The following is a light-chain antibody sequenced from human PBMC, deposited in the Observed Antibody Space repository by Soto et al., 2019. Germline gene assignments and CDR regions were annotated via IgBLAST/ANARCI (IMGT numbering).Light chain of an antibody. CDR1: QSISSGY. CDR2: GAS. CDR3: QQYGSSYRYT. J-gene: IGKJ2*01. V-gene: IGKV3-20*01. Sequence: EIVLTQSPGTLSLSPGERATLSCRASQSISSGYLTWYQQKPGQAPRLLIYGASSRATGIPDRFTGSESRTDFTLTISRLEPEDFAVYYCQQYGSSYRYTFGQGTKMELK.